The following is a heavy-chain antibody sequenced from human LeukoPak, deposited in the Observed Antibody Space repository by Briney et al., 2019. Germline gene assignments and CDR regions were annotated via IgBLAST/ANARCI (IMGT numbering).Heavy chain of an antibody. Sequence: SETLSLTCIVSGGSISSYYWSWLRQPPGKGLEWIGYMYYRGNTNYDPSLKSRVTISIDTPNNQFSLKLSSVTAADTAVYYCATGVHGIAAAGDYYFDYWGQGTLITVSS. J-gene: IGHJ4*02. CDR1: GGSISSYY. D-gene: IGHD6-13*01. CDR2: MYYRGNT. CDR3: ATGVHGIAAAGDYYFDY. V-gene: IGHV4-59*01.